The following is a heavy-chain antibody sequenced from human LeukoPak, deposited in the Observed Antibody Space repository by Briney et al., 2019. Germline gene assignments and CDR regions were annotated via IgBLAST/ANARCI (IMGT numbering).Heavy chain of an antibody. CDR2: IYYSGTT. CDR3: ARYRDSGGRLAFDI. CDR1: GGSISSDGYY. V-gene: IGHV4-31*03. J-gene: IGHJ3*02. D-gene: IGHD2-15*01. Sequence: SQTLSLTCTVSGGSISSDGYYWTWIRQHPGKGLEWIGYIYYSGTTYYNPSLESRVTLSVDTSKNQFSLRLSSVTAADTAVYYCARYRDSGGRLAFDIWGQGTMATVSS.